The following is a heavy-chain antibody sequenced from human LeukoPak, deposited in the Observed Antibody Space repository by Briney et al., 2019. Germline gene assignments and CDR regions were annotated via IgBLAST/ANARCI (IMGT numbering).Heavy chain of an antibody. CDR3: ARDRERYYDFWSGPDAFDI. Sequence: TGGSLRLSCAASGFTFSSYSMNLVRQAPGKGLEWVSSISSSSSYIYYADSVKGRFTISRDNAKNSLYLQMNSLRAEDTAVYYCARDRERYYDFWSGPDAFDIWGQGTMVTVSS. D-gene: IGHD3-3*01. J-gene: IGHJ3*02. V-gene: IGHV3-21*01. CDR1: GFTFSSYS. CDR2: ISSSSSYI.